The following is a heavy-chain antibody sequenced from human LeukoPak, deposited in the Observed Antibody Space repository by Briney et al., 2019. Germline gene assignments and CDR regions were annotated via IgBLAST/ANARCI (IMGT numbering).Heavy chain of an antibody. Sequence: SETLSLTCTVPGGSISSGGYYWSWLRQHPGKGLEWIGYIYYSGSTYYNPSLKSRVTISVDTSKNQFSPKLSSVTAADTAVYYCAKDSGYYGMDVWGQGTTVTVSS. V-gene: IGHV4-31*03. D-gene: IGHD3-10*01. CDR1: GGSISSGGYY. CDR3: AKDSGYYGMDV. CDR2: IYYSGST. J-gene: IGHJ6*02.